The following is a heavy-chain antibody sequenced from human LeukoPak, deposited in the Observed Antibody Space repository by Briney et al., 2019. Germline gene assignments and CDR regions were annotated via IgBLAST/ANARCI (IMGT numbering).Heavy chain of an antibody. CDR3: ARAYSSSWYCAY. V-gene: IGHV1-18*04. CDR1: GYTFTSYY. D-gene: IGHD6-13*01. CDR2: ISAYNGNT. J-gene: IGHJ4*02. Sequence: GASVKVSCKASGYTFTSYYMHWVRQAPGQGLEWMGWISAYNGNTNYAQKLQGRVTMTTDTSTSTAYMELRSLRSDDTAVYYCARAYSSSWYCAYWGQGTLVTVSS.